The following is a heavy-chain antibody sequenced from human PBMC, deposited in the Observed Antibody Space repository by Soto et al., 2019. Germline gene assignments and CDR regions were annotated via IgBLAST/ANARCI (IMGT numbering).Heavy chain of an antibody. CDR1: GGSIRSDGYY. D-gene: IGHD3-10*01. J-gene: IGHJ3*02. V-gene: IGHV4-31*01. CDR3: ARDGLSGGDSFDI. CDR2: MNYRGIT. Sequence: QVQLQESGPGLLKPSQTLSLTCTVSGGSIRSDGYYWSWIRQRPGKGLEWIGYMNYRGITYYNPSLKSPLTISEDTSKNHFSLNLNSVTAADTAVYYCARDGLSGGDSFDIWGQGTMVVVSS.